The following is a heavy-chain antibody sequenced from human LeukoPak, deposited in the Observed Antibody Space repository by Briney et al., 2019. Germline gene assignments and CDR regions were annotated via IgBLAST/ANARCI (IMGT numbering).Heavy chain of an antibody. CDR1: GITSSAPA. V-gene: IGHV3-23*01. CDR2: ITGSGART. J-gene: IGHJ6*02. D-gene: IGHD2-21*01. Sequence: GGSLRLSCAASGITSSAPAMSWLRQAPGKGLEWVSGITGSGARTYYADSVKDRFTISRDNSKNTLYLQMNSLRAEDTAKYYCAKDVVQNYFYGMDVWGQGTTVTVSS. CDR3: AKDVVQNYFYGMDV.